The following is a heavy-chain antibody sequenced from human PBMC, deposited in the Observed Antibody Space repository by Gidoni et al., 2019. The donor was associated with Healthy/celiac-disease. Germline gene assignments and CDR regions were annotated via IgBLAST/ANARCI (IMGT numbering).Heavy chain of an antibody. Sequence: QVQLQQSCAGPSKPSETLSLTCAVSGGSFSDYYWSWFRQPPGKGLEWIGEINHSGSTNYNPSIKSRGTISVDTSKNQFSLKLSSVTAADTAVYYCARGFGACSGGSCYSARRGPYFDYWGQGTLVTVSS. J-gene: IGHJ4*02. V-gene: IGHV4-34*01. CDR2: INHSGST. CDR1: GGSFSDYY. D-gene: IGHD2-15*01. CDR3: ARGFGACSGGSCYSARRGPYFDY.